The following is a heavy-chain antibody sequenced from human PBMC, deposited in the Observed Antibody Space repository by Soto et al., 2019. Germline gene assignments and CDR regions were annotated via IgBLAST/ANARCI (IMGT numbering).Heavy chain of an antibody. D-gene: IGHD3-10*01. CDR2: IFYSGST. CDR1: GGSISSGDYY. V-gene: IGHV4-30-4*01. Sequence: SETLSLTCTVSGGSISSGDYYWSWIRQPPGKGLEWIGYIFYSGSTYYNPSLKNRVSISVDTSKNQFSLKLSSLIAADTAVYYCARAVLQLDPWGQGTLVTVSS. CDR3: ARAVLQLDP. J-gene: IGHJ5*02.